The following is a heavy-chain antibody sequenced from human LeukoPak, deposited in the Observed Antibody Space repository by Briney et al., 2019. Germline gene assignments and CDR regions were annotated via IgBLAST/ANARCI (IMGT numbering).Heavy chain of an antibody. D-gene: IGHD2-15*01. CDR3: ARWAYCSGGSCYSSYYFDY. Sequence: ASVKVSCKASGYTFTSYYMHWVRQAPGQGLEWMGIINPSGGSTSYAQKFQGRVTMTRDTSTSTVYMELSSLRSKDTAVYYCARWAYCSGGSCYSSYYFDYWGQGTLVTVSS. CDR2: INPSGGST. CDR1: GYTFTSYY. V-gene: IGHV1-46*01. J-gene: IGHJ4*02.